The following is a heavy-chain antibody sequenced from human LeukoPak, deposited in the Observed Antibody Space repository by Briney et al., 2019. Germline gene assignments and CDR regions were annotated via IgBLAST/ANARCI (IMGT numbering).Heavy chain of an antibody. D-gene: IGHD6-19*01. Sequence: PGGSLRLSCAASGFTFSSYSMNWVRQAPGKGLEWVSYISSSGSTIYYADSVKGRFTISRDNAKNSLYLQMNSLRAEDTAVYYCARGRSSGYFDYWGQGTLVTVSS. CDR3: ARGRSSGYFDY. V-gene: IGHV3-48*04. J-gene: IGHJ4*02. CDR2: ISSSGSTI. CDR1: GFTFSSYS.